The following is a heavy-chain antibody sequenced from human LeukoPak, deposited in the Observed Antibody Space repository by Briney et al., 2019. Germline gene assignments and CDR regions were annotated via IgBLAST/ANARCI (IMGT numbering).Heavy chain of an antibody. Sequence: GASVKVSCKASGGTFSSYAISWVRQAPGQGLEWMGRIIPILGIANYAQKFQGRVTINADKSTSTAYMELSSLRSEDTAVYYCARVGKQEAGRNWFDPWGQGTLVTVSS. J-gene: IGHJ5*02. CDR1: GGTFSSYA. CDR2: IIPILGIA. D-gene: IGHD1-26*01. CDR3: ARVGKQEAGRNWFDP. V-gene: IGHV1-69*04.